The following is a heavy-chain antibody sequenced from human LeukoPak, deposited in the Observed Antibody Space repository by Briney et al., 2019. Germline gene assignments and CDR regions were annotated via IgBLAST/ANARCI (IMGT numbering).Heavy chain of an antibody. Sequence: GGSLRLSCVASGFTFSSYAMTWVRQAPGKGLEWVSAISGGSGLIYYGDSVKGRFTVSRDNSKNTQYLQMNDLRAEDTAVYYCANLGNWNDVRDYWGQGTLVAVSS. CDR2: ISGGSGLI. CDR1: GFTFSSYA. V-gene: IGHV3-23*01. D-gene: IGHD1-20*01. CDR3: ANLGNWNDVRDY. J-gene: IGHJ4*02.